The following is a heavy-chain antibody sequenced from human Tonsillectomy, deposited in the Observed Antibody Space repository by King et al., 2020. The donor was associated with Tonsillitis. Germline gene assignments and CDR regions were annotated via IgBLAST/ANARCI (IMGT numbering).Heavy chain of an antibody. D-gene: IGHD7-27*01. CDR1: GFTFSSYD. V-gene: IGHV3-13*01. J-gene: IGHJ4*02. CDR2: IGTAGDT. CDR3: ARAGTGDGFDY. Sequence: VQLVESGGGLVQPGWSLRLSCAASGFTFSSYDMHWVRQATGKGLEWVSAIGTAGDTYYPGSVKGRFTISRENAKNSLYLQMNSLRAGDTAVYYCARAGTGDGFDYWGQGTLVTVSS.